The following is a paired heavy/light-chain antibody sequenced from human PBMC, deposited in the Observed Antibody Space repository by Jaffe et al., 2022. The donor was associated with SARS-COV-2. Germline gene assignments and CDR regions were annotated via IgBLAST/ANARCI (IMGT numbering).Light chain of an antibody. Sequence: ETVLTQSPGTLSLSPGERATLSCRASQTISGSYFAWYQQKPGQAPRLLIYGSSSRATGIPDRFSGSGSGTDFTLTISRLEPEDFAVYYCQQYSNSPLTFGGGTKVEIK. CDR1: QTISGSY. CDR3: QQYSNSPLT. CDR2: GSS. J-gene: IGKJ4*01. V-gene: IGKV3-20*01.
Heavy chain of an antibody. Sequence: EVQLLESGGGLVHPGGPLRLSCAASGFTFNNYAMSWVRQAPGKGLEWVSAISGSGDSTYYADSVKGRFTISRDNSWNTLYLQMDSLRAEDTALYYCARDAYNYGWSYFDYWGQGVQVTVSS. CDR3: ARDAYNYGWSYFDY. CDR1: GFTFNNYA. CDR2: ISGSGDST. J-gene: IGHJ4*02. D-gene: IGHD5-18*01. V-gene: IGHV3-23*01.